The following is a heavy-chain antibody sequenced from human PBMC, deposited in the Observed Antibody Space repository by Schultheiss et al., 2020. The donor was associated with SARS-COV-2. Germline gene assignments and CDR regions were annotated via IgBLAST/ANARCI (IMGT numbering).Heavy chain of an antibody. CDR2: IWYDGSNK. Sequence: GGSLRLSCAASGFTFSSYGMHWVRQAPGKGLEWVAVIWYDGSNKYYADSVKGRFTISRDNSKNTLYLQMNSLRAEDTAVYYCAKDTTPFDIVLMVYAPWGQGTLVTVAS. J-gene: IGHJ5*02. D-gene: IGHD2-8*01. V-gene: IGHV3-33*06. CDR3: AKDTTPFDIVLMVYAP. CDR1: GFTFSSYG.